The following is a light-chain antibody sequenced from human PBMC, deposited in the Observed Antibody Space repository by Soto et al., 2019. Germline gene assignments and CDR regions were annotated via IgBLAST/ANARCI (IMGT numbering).Light chain of an antibody. J-gene: IGKJ4*01. CDR1: QGISNY. CDR2: DAS. V-gene: IGKV1-33*01. CDR3: QQYDNLPLT. Sequence: DIQMTQSPSAMSAFVGDRVTITCRASQGISNYLVWFQQKPGKVPKRLIYDASNLETGVPSRFSGSGSGTDFTFTISSLQPEDIATYYCQQYDNLPLTFGGGTKVDIK.